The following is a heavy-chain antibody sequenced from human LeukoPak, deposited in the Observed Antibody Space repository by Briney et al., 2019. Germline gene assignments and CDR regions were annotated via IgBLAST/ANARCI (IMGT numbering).Heavy chain of an antibody. V-gene: IGHV3-48*01. Sequence: PGGSLRLSRAASGFTFSSYSMNWVRQAPGKGLEWVSYISSSSSTIYYADSVKGRFTISRDNAKNSLYLQMNSLRAEDTAVYYCARDYYDSSGYYPSNDYWGQGTLVTVSS. CDR1: GFTFSSYS. CDR2: ISSSSSTI. D-gene: IGHD3-22*01. J-gene: IGHJ4*02. CDR3: ARDYYDSSGYYPSNDY.